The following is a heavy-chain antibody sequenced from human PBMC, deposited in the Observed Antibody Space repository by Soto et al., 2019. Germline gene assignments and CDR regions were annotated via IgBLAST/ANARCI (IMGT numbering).Heavy chain of an antibody. CDR3: ARGASSLPGFY. Sequence: ASVKVSCKASGFTFTSFYMHWVRQAPGQGLEWMGWISAYNGDTNYAQKLQDRLTMTTDTSTSTAYMELRSLRSDDTAVYYCARGASSLPGFYWGQGTLVTVSS. D-gene: IGHD6-13*01. CDR2: ISAYNGDT. V-gene: IGHV1-18*04. CDR1: GFTFTSFY. J-gene: IGHJ4*02.